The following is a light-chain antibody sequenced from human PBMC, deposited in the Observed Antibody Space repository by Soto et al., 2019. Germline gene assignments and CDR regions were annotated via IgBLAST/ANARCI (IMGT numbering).Light chain of an antibody. CDR3: QQYNNWPPLT. J-gene: IGKJ4*01. CDR2: GVS. CDR1: QSVSSN. V-gene: IGKV3-15*01. Sequence: EIVMTQSPATLSVSPGERATLSCRASQSVSSNLAWYQQKPGQAPRLLISGVSIRATGIPARFSGSGSGTAFTLTIRSLQSEDCAAYYCQQYNNWPPLTFGGGTKVEIK.